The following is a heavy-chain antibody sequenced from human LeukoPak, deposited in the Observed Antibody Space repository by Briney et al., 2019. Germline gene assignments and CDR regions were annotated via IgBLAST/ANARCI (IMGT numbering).Heavy chain of an antibody. J-gene: IGHJ4*02. CDR3: ASPRGIFRY. CDR1: GGSFSGYY. CDR2: INHSGST. Sequence: SETLSLTCAVYGGSFSGYYWSWIRQPPGKGLEWIGEINHSGSTNYNPSLKSRVTISVDTSKNQFSLKLSSMTAADTAVYYCASPRGIFRYWGQGTLVTVSS. D-gene: IGHD2-15*01. V-gene: IGHV4-34*01.